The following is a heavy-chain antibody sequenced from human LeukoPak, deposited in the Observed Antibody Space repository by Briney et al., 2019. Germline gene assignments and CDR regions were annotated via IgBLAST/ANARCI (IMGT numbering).Heavy chain of an antibody. CDR1: GVTFATYD. CDR3: ARGPHIVVVTAPDY. Sequence: GGSLRLSCAASGVTFATYDMHWVRQAPGKGLEWVAVICFDGSNKYYGDSVKGRFTIARDNSKNTLYLEMNSLRDEDMAVYYCARGPHIVVVTAPDYWGQGTLVTVSS. D-gene: IGHD2-21*02. V-gene: IGHV3-33*08. CDR2: ICFDGSNK. J-gene: IGHJ4*02.